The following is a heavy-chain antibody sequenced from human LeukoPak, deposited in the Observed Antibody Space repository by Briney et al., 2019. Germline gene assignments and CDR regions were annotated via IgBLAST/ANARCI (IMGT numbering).Heavy chain of an antibody. CDR2: ISYDGSNK. CDR1: GFTFSGYG. D-gene: IGHD3-3*01. J-gene: IGHJ4*02. V-gene: IGHV3-30*18. CDR3: AKAGITIFGVVTQYFDY. Sequence: GGSLRLSCAASGFTFSGYGMHRVRQAPGNGLKWVAVISYDGSNKYYADSVKGRFTISRDNSKNTLYRQMNSLRAEDTAVYYCAKAGITIFGVVTQYFDYWGQGTLVTVSS.